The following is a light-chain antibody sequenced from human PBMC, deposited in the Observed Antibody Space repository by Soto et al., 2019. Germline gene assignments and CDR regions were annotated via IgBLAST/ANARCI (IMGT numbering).Light chain of an antibody. J-gene: IGLJ1*01. CDR3: CSYTISSTDVV. Sequence: QSALTQPASVSGSPGQSITISCTGTSSDVGGYNYVSWYQQHPGKAPKLMIYEVSNRPSGGSNRFSGSKSGNTASLTISGLRAEDEADYYCCSYTISSTDVVFGTGTKVTVL. V-gene: IGLV2-14*01. CDR2: EVS. CDR1: SSDVGGYNY.